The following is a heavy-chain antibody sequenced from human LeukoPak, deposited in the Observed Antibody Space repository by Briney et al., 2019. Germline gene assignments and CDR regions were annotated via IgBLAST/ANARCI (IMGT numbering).Heavy chain of an antibody. CDR2: MNPNSGNS. Sequence: ASVKVSCKASGYTSTSYDINWVRQATGQGLEWMGWMNPNSGNSGYAQKFQGRVTMTRNTSINTAYMELSSLRSEDTAVYYCARIYYDKTSSTANRFDPWGQGTLVTVSA. CDR3: ARIYYDKTSSTANRFDP. V-gene: IGHV1-8*01. D-gene: IGHD3-22*01. J-gene: IGHJ5*02. CDR1: GYTSTSYD.